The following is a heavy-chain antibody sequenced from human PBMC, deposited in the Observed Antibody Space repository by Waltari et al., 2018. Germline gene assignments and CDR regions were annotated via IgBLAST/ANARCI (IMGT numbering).Heavy chain of an antibody. CDR1: GGSIVSYTHY. V-gene: IGHV4-30-4*01. Sequence: QVQLQESGPGLVKPSQALSLPCTVSGGSIVSYTHYWCWIRQHPGKGLEWIGYIYHSGNTYYNPSLRSRVTISIDRSKPQFSLKLTSVTAADTAVYYCAREGRGSSYGFDNWGQGTLVTVSS. CDR3: AREGRGSSYGFDN. CDR2: IYHSGNT. D-gene: IGHD5-18*01. J-gene: IGHJ4*02.